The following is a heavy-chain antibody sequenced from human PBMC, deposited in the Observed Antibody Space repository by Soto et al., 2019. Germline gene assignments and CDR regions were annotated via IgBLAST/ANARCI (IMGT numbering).Heavy chain of an antibody. CDR3: ARDPAGRIAVAGTGWFDP. Sequence: SGKVSCKATGGTFSSYAISWVRQAPGQGLEWMGGIIPIFGTANYAQKFQGRVTITADESTSTAYMELSSLRSEDTAVYYCARDPAGRIAVAGTGWFDPWGQGTLVTVSS. CDR2: IIPIFGTA. CDR1: GGTFSSYA. D-gene: IGHD6-19*01. V-gene: IGHV1-69*13. J-gene: IGHJ5*02.